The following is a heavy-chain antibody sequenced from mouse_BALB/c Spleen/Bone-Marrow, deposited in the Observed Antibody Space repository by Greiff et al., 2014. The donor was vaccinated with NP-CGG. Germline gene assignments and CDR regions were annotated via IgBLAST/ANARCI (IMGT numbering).Heavy chain of an antibody. Sequence: EVKLMESGAELVRSGASVKLSCTASGFNIKDYYMHWVKQRPEQGLEWIGWIDSENGDTKYAPKFRGKATMTADTSSNTAYLQLSSLTSEDTAVYYCNRYDWYFDVWGAGTTVTVSS. V-gene: IGHV14-4*02. CDR2: IDSENGDT. D-gene: IGHD2-14*01. J-gene: IGHJ1*01. CDR1: GFNIKDYY. CDR3: NRYDWYFDV.